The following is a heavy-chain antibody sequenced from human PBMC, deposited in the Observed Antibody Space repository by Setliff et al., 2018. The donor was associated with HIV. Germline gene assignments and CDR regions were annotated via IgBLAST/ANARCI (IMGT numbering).Heavy chain of an antibody. V-gene: IGHV4-39*01. D-gene: IGHD5-12*01. J-gene: IGHJ6*03. CDR1: GGSIVNNNYY. CDR3: ARVAGYYYYYMDV. Sequence: SETLSLTCIVSGGSIVNNNYYWGWIRQPPGKGLEWIGSVYYSGSTYYNPSLKSRVTISVDTSKSQFSLRLSSVTAADTAVYYCARVAGYYYYYMDVWGKGTTVTVSS. CDR2: VYYSGST.